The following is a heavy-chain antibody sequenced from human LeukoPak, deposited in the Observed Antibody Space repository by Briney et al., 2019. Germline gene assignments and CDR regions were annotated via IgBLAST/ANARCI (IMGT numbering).Heavy chain of an antibody. D-gene: IGHD3-3*01. V-gene: IGHV4-31*02. CDR1: GFTFSSYS. CDR3: AREVRYDFWSGYDY. CDR2: IYYSGST. J-gene: IGHJ4*02. Sequence: LRLSCAASGFTFSSYSMNWVRQHPGKGLEWIGYIYYSGSTYYNPSLKSRVTISVDTSKNQFSLKLSSVTAADTAVYYCAREVRYDFWSGYDYWGQGTLVTVSS.